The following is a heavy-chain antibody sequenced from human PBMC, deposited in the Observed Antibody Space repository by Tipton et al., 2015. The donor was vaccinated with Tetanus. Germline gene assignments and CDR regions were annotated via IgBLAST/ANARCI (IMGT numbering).Heavy chain of an antibody. CDR1: GYTFNTFG. V-gene: IGHV1-69*06. CDR2: IIPNFGAA. D-gene: IGHD4-11*01. Sequence: QVQLVQSGAEVKKPGASVKVSCKASGYTFNTFGISWVRQAPGQGLEWMGGIIPNFGAANYAQQFLARVTITADKSTSTVYMELSSLRSEDTAVYYCAREPTVTTPVYYYYYGMDVWGQGTTVTVSS. J-gene: IGHJ6*02. CDR3: AREPTVTTPVYYYYYGMDV.